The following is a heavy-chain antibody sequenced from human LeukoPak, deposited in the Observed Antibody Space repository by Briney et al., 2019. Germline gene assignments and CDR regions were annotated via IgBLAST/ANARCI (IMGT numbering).Heavy chain of an antibody. Sequence: GGSLRLSCAASGFTFSSYTMKWVRQAPGKGLEWVSSISSSSSYIYYADSVKGRFTISRDNAKNSLYLQMNSLRAEDTAVYYCARDHINWFDPWGQGTLVTVSS. V-gene: IGHV3-21*01. CDR3: ARDHINWFDP. J-gene: IGHJ5*02. CDR1: GFTFSSYT. CDR2: ISSSSSYI.